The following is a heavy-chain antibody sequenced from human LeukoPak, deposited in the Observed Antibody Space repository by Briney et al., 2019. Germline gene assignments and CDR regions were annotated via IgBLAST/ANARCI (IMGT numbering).Heavy chain of an antibody. CDR3: ARHYSNYAYYFDY. J-gene: IGHJ4*02. Sequence: SETLSLTCAVYGGSFSGYYWSWIRQPPGKGLEWIGEINHSGSTNYNPSLKSRVTISVDRSKKKFSLTLSSVTAADTAVYYCARHYSNYAYYFDYWGQGTLVTVSS. D-gene: IGHD4-11*01. CDR2: INHSGST. V-gene: IGHV4-34*01. CDR1: GGSFSGYY.